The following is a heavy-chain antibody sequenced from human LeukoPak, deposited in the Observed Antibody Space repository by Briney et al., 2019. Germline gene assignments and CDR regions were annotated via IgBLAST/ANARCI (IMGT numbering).Heavy chain of an antibody. V-gene: IGHV4-39*01. CDR2: IYYSGST. CDR3: ARHRPIVVVIAN. J-gene: IGHJ4*02. CDR1: GGSISSGSYY. Sequence: SETLSLTCTVSGGSISSGSYYWGWIRQPPGKGLEWIGSIYYSGSTYYNPSLKSRVTISVDTSKNQFSLKLSSVTAADTAVYYCARHRPIVVVIANWGQGTLVTVSS. D-gene: IGHD2-21*01.